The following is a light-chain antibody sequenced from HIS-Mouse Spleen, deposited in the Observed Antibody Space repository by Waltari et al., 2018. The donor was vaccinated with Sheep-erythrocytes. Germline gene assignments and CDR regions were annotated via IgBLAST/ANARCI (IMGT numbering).Light chain of an antibody. V-gene: IGLV2-11*01. Sequence: QSALTQPRSVSGSPGQSVTISCTGTSSDVGGYNYVSWYQQPPGQAPKLMISDVSKRPSGVPDRCSGSKSGNTASLTISGLQAEDEADYYCCSYAGSYNHVFATGTKVTVL. CDR2: DVS. CDR3: CSYAGSYNHV. CDR1: SSDVGGYNY. J-gene: IGLJ1*01.